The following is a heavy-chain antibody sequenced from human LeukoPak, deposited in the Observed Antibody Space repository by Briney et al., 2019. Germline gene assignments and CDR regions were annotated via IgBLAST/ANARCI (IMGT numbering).Heavy chain of an antibody. CDR3: ARVSDCRSTSCYDLDY. CDR1: GGSISSSTYY. V-gene: IGHV4-39*07. CDR2: IYYSGST. Sequence: SETLSLTCAVSGGSISSSTYYWGWIRQPPGKGLEWIGNIYYSGSTYYNPSLKSRVTISVDKSKNRFSLKLSSVTAADTAVYYCARVSDCRSTSCYDLDYWGQGTLVTVSS. J-gene: IGHJ4*02. D-gene: IGHD2-2*01.